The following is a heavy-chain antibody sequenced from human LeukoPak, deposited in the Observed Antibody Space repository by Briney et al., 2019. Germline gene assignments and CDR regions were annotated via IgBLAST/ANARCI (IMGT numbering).Heavy chain of an antibody. Sequence: ASVKVSCKASGYTFTSYDINWVRQATGQGLEWMGWMNPNSGNTGYAQKFQGRVTITTDESTSTAYMELSSLRSEDTAVYYCARETHYSSGSYEYYYYYMDVWGKGTTVTVSS. V-gene: IGHV1-8*01. CDR3: ARETHYSSGSYEYYYYYMDV. CDR2: MNPNSGNT. J-gene: IGHJ6*03. CDR1: GYTFTSYD. D-gene: IGHD1-26*01.